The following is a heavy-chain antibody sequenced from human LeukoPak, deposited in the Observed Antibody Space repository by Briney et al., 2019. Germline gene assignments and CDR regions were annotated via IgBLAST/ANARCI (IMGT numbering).Heavy chain of an antibody. J-gene: IGHJ4*02. Sequence: GGSLRLSCAASGFTFDDYAMHWVRQAPGKGLEWVSGISWNSGSIGYADSVKGRFTISRDNAKNSLYLQMNSLRAEDTALYYCAKDSSYYGSGSYPIADYWGQGTLVTVSS. CDR2: ISWNSGSI. CDR1: GFTFDDYA. CDR3: AKDSSYYGSGSYPIADY. D-gene: IGHD3-10*01. V-gene: IGHV3-9*01.